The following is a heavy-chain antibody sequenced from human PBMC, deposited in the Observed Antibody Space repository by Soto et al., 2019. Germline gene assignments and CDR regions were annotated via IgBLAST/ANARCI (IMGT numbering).Heavy chain of an antibody. D-gene: IGHD3-22*01. CDR2: IIGSGGST. Sequence: GGSLRLSCAASGFTFSSYAMSWVRQAPGKGLEWVSAIIGSGGSTYYADSVKDRFTISRDNSKNTLYLQMNSLRAEDTAVYYCAKDPYYYDSSGYYYYFDYWGQGTLVTVSS. CDR3: AKDPYYYDSSGYYYYFDY. J-gene: IGHJ4*02. CDR1: GFTFSSYA. V-gene: IGHV3-23*01.